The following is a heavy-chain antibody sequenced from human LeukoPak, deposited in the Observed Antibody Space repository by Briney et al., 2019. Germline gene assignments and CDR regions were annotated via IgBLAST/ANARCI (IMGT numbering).Heavy chain of an antibody. CDR3: ARTTREIFGSPWGWFDP. CDR2: ISSSSSYI. V-gene: IGHV3-21*01. CDR1: GFTFSSYS. Sequence: GGSLRLSCAASGFTFSSYSMNWVRQAPGKGLEWVSSISSSSSYIYYADSVKGRFTISRDNAKNSLYLQMNSLRAEDTAVYYCARTTREIFGSPWGWFDPWGQGTLVIVSS. D-gene: IGHD3-3*01. J-gene: IGHJ5*02.